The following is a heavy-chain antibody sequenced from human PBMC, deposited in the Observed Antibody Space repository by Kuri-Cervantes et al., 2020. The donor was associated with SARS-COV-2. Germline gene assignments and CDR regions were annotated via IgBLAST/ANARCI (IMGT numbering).Heavy chain of an antibody. CDR2: IIPIFGTA. CDR3: ARTTGPYGMDV. D-gene: IGHD1-14*01. V-gene: IGHV1-69*13. CDR1: GGTFSSYA. J-gene: IGHJ6*02. Sequence: TVKVSCKAPGGTFSSYAISWVRQAPGQGLEWMGGIIPIFGTANYAQKFQGRVTITADESTSTVYMELSSLRSEDTAVYYCARTTGPYGMDVWGQGTTVTVSS.